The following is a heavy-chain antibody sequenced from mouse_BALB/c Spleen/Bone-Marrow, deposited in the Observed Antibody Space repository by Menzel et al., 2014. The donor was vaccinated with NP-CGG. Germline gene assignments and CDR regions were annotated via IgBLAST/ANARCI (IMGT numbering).Heavy chain of an antibody. CDR2: INPSTGYT. D-gene: IGHD2-1*01. CDR1: GYTFTSYW. Sequence: QVQLQQSGAELAKPGASVKMSYKASGYTFTSYWMHWVKQRPGQGLEWIGYINPSTGYTEYNQKFKDKATLTADKSSSTAYMQLSSLTSEDSAVYYCARYGNYGDYFDYWGQGTTLTVSS. J-gene: IGHJ2*01. V-gene: IGHV1-7*01. CDR3: ARYGNYGDYFDY.